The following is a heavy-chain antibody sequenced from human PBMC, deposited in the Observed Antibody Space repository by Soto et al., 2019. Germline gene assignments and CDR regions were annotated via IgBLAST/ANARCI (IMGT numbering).Heavy chain of an antibody. CDR1: GGSVSRGSYY. Sequence: SEPLSLTCTVSGGSVSRGSYYWSWIREPPGKGLEWIGYIYYSGSTNYNPSLRSRVTISLDTSRNHLSLKLTSLTAADTAVYYCAGGGTAMVLGPVDYWGQGTMVTVSS. CDR3: AGGGTAMVLGPVDY. D-gene: IGHD5-18*01. CDR2: IYYSGST. V-gene: IGHV4-61*03. J-gene: IGHJ4*02.